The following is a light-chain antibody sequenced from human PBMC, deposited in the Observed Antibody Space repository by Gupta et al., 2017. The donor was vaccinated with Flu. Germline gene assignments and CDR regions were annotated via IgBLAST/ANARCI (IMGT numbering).Light chain of an antibody. Sequence: GISNHLAWLRQKPGKAPESLIYAASNLQSGVPSKFSGSGSGTDFTLIISSLQPEDFATYYCQQYNSYPRTFGQGTKLEIK. CDR2: AAS. V-gene: IGKV1-16*02. J-gene: IGKJ2*01. CDR1: GISNH. CDR3: QQYNSYPRT.